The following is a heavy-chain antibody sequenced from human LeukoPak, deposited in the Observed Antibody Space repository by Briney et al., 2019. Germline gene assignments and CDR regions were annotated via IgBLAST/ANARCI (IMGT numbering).Heavy chain of an antibody. D-gene: IGHD5-12*01. CDR3: ARGDSGYDYAGDYYYMDV. V-gene: IGHV3-7*01. Sequence: RTGGSLRLSCAASGFTFSSYWMSWVRQAPGKGLEWVANIKQDGSEKYYVDSAKGRFTISRDNAKNSLYLQMNSLRAEDTAVYYCARGDSGYDYAGDYYYMDVWGKGTTVTVSS. CDR1: GFTFSSYW. CDR2: IKQDGSEK. J-gene: IGHJ6*03.